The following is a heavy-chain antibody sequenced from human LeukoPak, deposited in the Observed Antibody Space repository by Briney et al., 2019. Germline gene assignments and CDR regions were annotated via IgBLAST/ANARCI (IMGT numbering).Heavy chain of an antibody. CDR2: ITSGSYI. D-gene: IGHD2-2*03. V-gene: IGHV3-69-1*01. Sequence: GGSLRLSCAASGFTFSNAWMNWVRQAPGKGLEWVSSITSGSYIYNADSMKGRFTISRDNAKNSLYLQMNSLRAEDTAVYYCARDLGYCSSSSCSYYGMDVWGRGTTVTVSS. J-gene: IGHJ6*02. CDR3: ARDLGYCSSSSCSYYGMDV. CDR1: GFTFSNAW.